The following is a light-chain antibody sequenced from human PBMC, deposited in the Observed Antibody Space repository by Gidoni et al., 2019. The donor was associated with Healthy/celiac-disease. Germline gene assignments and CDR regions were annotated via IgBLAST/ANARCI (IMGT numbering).Light chain of an antibody. Sequence: IQFPQSQSFLSASVGDRVTITCGASKGISSYLTWYQQKPGKAPKLLIYAASTLQSGVPSRFSGSGSGSEFTLTISSLQPEDFATYYCQQLNSYPLTFGQGTRLEIK. CDR1: KGISSY. CDR2: AAS. CDR3: QQLNSYPLT. J-gene: IGKJ5*01. V-gene: IGKV1-9*01.